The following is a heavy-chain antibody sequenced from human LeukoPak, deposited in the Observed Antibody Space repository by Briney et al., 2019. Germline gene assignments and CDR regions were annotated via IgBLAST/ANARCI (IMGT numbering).Heavy chain of an antibody. CDR1: GYTFTSYG. D-gene: IGHD3-9*01. V-gene: IGHV1-18*04. CDR2: ISAYNGNT. J-gene: IGHJ6*04. CDR3: ARLTYYDILTGPSGYYYYGMDA. Sequence: ASVKVSCKASGYTFTSYGISWVRQAPGQGLEWMGWISAYNGNTNCAQKLQGRITMTTDTSTSTAYMELRSLRSDDTAVYYCARLTYYDILTGPSGYYYYGMDAWGKGTTVTVSS.